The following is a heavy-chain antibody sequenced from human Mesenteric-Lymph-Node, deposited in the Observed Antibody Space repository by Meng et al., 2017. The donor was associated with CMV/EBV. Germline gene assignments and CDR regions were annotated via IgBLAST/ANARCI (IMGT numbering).Heavy chain of an antibody. CDR3: ARRRVRGTRVWFDL. V-gene: IGHV1-2*02. J-gene: IGHJ5*02. D-gene: IGHD3-10*01. CDR2: IDPNSGGA. Sequence: ASVKVSCKASGYTFTGYYLHWVRQAPGQGLEWLGWIDPNSGGANLAQKFQGRITMTRHTSINTAYMELSSLRSDDTAMYYCARRRVRGTRVWFDLWGQGTLVTVSS. CDR1: GYTFTGYY.